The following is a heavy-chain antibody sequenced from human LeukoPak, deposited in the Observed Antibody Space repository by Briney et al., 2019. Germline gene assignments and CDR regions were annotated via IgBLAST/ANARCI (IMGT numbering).Heavy chain of an antibody. V-gene: IGHV3-21*01. CDR1: GFTFSSYS. D-gene: IGHD4-17*01. J-gene: IGHJ4*02. CDR3: ARDGDYGDYENPFDY. CDR2: ISSSSSYI. Sequence: PGGSLRLSCAASGFTFSSYSMNWVRQAPGKGLEWVSSISSSSSYIYYADSVKGRFTISRDNAKNSLYLQMNSLRAEDTAVYYCARDGDYGDYENPFDYWGQGTLVTASS.